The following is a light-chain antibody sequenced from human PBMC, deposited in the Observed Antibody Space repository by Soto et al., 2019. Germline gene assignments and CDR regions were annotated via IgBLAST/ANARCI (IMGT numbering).Light chain of an antibody. J-gene: IGKJ2*01. Sequence: EIVLTQSPGTLSLSPGERATLSCRASHSVSGNFLAWYQQRPGQAPRLLIYGASSRAADIPDRFSGSGSGTDYTPTISRREPEDFAGYFSRQYGKSPGTFGQGTKLEIK. CDR3: RQYGKSPGT. CDR2: GAS. CDR1: HSVSGNF. V-gene: IGKV3-20*01.